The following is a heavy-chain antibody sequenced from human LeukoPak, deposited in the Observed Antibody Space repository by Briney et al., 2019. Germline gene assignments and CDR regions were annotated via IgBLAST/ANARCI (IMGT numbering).Heavy chain of an antibody. Sequence: SGGSLRLSCAASGFTFSSYAMSWVRRAPGKGLEWVSAISGSGGSTYYADSVKGRFTISRDNSKNTLYLQMNSLGAEDTAVYYCAKSPRGSWYPFDYWGQGTLVTVSS. D-gene: IGHD6-13*01. CDR2: ISGSGGST. J-gene: IGHJ4*02. CDR3: AKSPRGSWYPFDY. CDR1: GFTFSSYA. V-gene: IGHV3-23*01.